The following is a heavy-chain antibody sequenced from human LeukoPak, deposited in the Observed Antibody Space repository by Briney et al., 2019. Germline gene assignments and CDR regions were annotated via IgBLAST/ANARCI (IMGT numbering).Heavy chain of an antibody. Sequence: GGSLRLSCAASGFTFSSYAMSWVRQAPGKGLEWASTISGSGSTTYYSDSVKGRFTISRDNSKNMVHLQMNSLRAEDTAVHYCAKGGPRGYCSTTTCSYNYFDPWGQGTLVTVSS. CDR1: GFTFSSYA. CDR2: ISGSGSTT. V-gene: IGHV3-23*01. CDR3: AKGGPRGYCSTTTCSYNYFDP. D-gene: IGHD2-2*03. J-gene: IGHJ5*02.